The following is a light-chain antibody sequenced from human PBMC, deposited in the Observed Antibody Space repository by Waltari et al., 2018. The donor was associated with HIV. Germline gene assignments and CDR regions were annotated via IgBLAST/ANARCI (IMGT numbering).Light chain of an antibody. J-gene: IGLJ2*01. Sequence: QSALTQPPSVSGSPGQSVTISCTGTSSDVGTYNRVSWYQQPPGIAPKVVIYEVSNRPSGVPDRFSGSKSGNTASLTISVLQAEDEADYYCSSFTTSSTLRFGGGTRLTVL. CDR3: SSFTTSSTLR. CDR2: EVS. CDR1: SSDVGTYNR. V-gene: IGLV2-18*02.